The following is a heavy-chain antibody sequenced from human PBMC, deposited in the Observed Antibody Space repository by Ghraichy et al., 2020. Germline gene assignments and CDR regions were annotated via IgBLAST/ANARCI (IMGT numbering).Heavy chain of an antibody. CDR3: ARAICSSTSCYLYYYYGMDV. CDR1: GFTFSSYW. V-gene: IGHV3-74*01. Sequence: GSLRLSCAASGFTFSSYWMHWVRQAPGKGLVWVSRINSDGSSTSYADSVKGRFTISRDNAKNTLYLQMNSLRAEYTAVYYCARAICSSTSCYLYYYYGMDVWGQGTTVTVSS. CDR2: INSDGSST. D-gene: IGHD2-2*01. J-gene: IGHJ6*02.